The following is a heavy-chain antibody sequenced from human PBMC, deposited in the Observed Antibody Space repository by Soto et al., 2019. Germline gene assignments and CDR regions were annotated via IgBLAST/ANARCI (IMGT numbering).Heavy chain of an antibody. CDR3: ARVEDSSAAVVV. D-gene: IGHD2-2*01. Sequence: PSETLSLTCTVSGGSISSGGYYWSWIRQHPGKGLEWIGYIYYSGSTYYNPSLKSRVTISVDTSKNQFSLKLSSVTAADTAVYYCARVEDSSAAVVVWGQGTLVTVSS. CDR1: GGSISSGGYY. J-gene: IGHJ1*01. CDR2: IYYSGST. V-gene: IGHV4-31*03.